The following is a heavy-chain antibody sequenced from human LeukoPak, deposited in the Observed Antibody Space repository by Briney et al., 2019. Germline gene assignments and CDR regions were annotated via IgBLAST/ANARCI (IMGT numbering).Heavy chain of an antibody. D-gene: IGHD3-10*01. Sequence: SVKVSCKASGGTFSSYAISWVRQAPGQGLEWMGGIIPIFGTANYAQKFQGRVTMTRDMSTSTVYMELSSLRSEDTAVYYCARDYYYYGSGSYYSDSPFFDPWGQGTLVTVSS. V-gene: IGHV1-69*05. CDR1: GGTFSSYA. CDR3: ARDYYYYGSGSYYSDSPFFDP. J-gene: IGHJ5*02. CDR2: IIPIFGTA.